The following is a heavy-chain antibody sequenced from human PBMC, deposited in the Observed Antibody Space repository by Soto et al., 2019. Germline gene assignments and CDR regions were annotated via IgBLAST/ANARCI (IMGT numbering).Heavy chain of an antibody. CDR3: ARITGSSGHDAFDI. D-gene: IGHD3-22*01. V-gene: IGHV3-21*01. J-gene: IGHJ3*02. CDR1: GFTFSSYS. Sequence: GGSLRLSCAASGFTFSSYSLNWVRQAPGKGLEWVSSISSSSSYIYYADSVKGRFTISRDNAKNSLYLQMNSLRAEDTAVYYCARITGSSGHDAFDIWGQGTMVTVSS. CDR2: ISSSSSYI.